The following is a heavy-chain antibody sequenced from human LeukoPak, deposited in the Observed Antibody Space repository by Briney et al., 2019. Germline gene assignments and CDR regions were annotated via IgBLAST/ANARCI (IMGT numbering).Heavy chain of an antibody. V-gene: IGHV3-53*01. CDR3: AKDEVTSGGGLAS. CDR2: MYTGGTT. Sequence: GGSLRLSCAASGFRVSGTHKCWVRQAPGEGLEWVAAMYTGGTTYYTDAVTGRFTVSRDTSRNILFLHMDSLRAEDTAVYYCAKDEVTSGGGLASWGQGTLVIVSS. J-gene: IGHJ5*02. CDR1: GFRVSGTH. D-gene: IGHD2-21*02.